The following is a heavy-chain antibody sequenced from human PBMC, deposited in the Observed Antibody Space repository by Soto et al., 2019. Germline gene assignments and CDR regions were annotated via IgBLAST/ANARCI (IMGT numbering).Heavy chain of an antibody. CDR1: GGSISSSSYY. CDR2: IYYSGST. J-gene: IGHJ4*02. CDR3: ARSFWGSRGYFDY. V-gene: IGHV4-39*01. D-gene: IGHD3-16*01. Sequence: SETLSLTCTVSGGSISSSSYYWGWIRQPPGKGLEWIGSIYYSGSTYYNPSLKSRVTISVDTSKNQFSLKLSSVTAADTAVYYCARSFWGSRGYFDYWGQGTLVTVSS.